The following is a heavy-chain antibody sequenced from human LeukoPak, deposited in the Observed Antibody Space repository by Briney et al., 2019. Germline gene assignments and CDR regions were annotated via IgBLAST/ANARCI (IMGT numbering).Heavy chain of an antibody. V-gene: IGHV1-69*05. J-gene: IGHJ6*03. CDR2: IIPTFGTA. CDR1: GGTFSSYA. D-gene: IGHD3-10*01. Sequence: ASVKVSCKASGGTFSSYAISWVRQAPGQGLEWMGGIIPTFGTANYAQKFQGRVTITTDESTSTAYMELSSLRSEDTAVYYCARGRYYYCSGSYPPVDYMDVWGKGTTVTVSS. CDR3: ARGRYYYCSGSYPPVDYMDV.